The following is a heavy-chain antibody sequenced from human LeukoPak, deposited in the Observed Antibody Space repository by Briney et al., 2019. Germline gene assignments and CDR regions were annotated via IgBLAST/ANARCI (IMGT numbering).Heavy chain of an antibody. CDR1: GFTFSNAW. V-gene: IGHV3-15*01. Sequence: PGGSLRLSCAASGFTFSNAWMSWVRQAPGKGLELVGRIKSKTDGGTTDYAAPVKGRFTISRDDSKNTLYLPMNSLKTEDTAVYYCTTWELKYRQTVDFWGQGTLVTVSS. CDR3: TTWELKYRQTVDF. CDR2: IKSKTDGGTT. D-gene: IGHD1-26*01. J-gene: IGHJ4*02.